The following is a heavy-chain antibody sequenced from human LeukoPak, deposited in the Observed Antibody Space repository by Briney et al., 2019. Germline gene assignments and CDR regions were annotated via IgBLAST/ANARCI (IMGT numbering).Heavy chain of an antibody. Sequence: GGSLRLSCAASGFTFSSYAMSWVRQAPGKGLEWVSAISGSGGSTYYADSVKCRFTISRDNSKNTLYLQMNSLRAEDTAVYYCAKVRVSSSWYYYYGMDVWGQGTTVTVSS. J-gene: IGHJ6*02. CDR1: GFTFSSYA. V-gene: IGHV3-23*01. D-gene: IGHD6-13*01. CDR2: ISGSGGST. CDR3: AKVRVSSSWYYYYGMDV.